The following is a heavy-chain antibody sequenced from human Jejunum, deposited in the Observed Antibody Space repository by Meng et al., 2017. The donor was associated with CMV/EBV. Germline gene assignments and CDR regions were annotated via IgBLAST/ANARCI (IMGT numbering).Heavy chain of an antibody. CDR2: IRSKAYGETT. CDR1: TFRDHA. Sequence: TFRDHAMSWVRPAPGKGLEWVSFIRSKAYGETTEYAASVKGRFSISRGDSQSIVYLQMNRLRSEDTAVYYCTKGPRLEWRYYGMDVWGQGTTVTVSS. J-gene: IGHJ6*02. D-gene: IGHD3-3*01. V-gene: IGHV3-49*04. CDR3: TKGPRLEWRYYGMDV.